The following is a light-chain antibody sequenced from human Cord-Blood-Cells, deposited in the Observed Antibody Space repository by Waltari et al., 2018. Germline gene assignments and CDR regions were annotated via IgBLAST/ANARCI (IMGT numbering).Light chain of an antibody. CDR1: QSVSSY. Sequence: EIVLTQSPATLSLSPAERATLSCRASQSVSSYIAWYHQKPGQAPRLLIYDASNRATGIPARFSGSGSGTDFTLTISSLEPEDFSVYYCQQRSNWPYTFGQGTKLEIK. V-gene: IGKV3-11*01. CDR3: QQRSNWPYT. J-gene: IGKJ2*01. CDR2: DAS.